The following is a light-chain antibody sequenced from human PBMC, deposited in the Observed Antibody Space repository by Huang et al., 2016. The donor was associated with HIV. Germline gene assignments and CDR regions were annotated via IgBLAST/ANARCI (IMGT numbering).Light chain of an antibody. CDR3: MQVLQTPRT. V-gene: IGKV2-28*01. Sequence: DIVMTQSPLSLPVTPGEPASISCRSSQSLLHSNGYNYLDWYLQKPGQSPQLLIYLGSNRASGVPDRFSGGGSGADFTLKISRVEAEDVGVYYCMQVLQTPRTFGQGTKVEIK. CDR1: QSLLHSNGYNY. CDR2: LGS. J-gene: IGKJ1*01.